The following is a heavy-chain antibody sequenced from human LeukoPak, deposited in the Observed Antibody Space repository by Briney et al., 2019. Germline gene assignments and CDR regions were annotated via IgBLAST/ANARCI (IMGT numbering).Heavy chain of an antibody. J-gene: IGHJ5*02. Sequence: GGSLRLSCAASGFTFSSYAMSWVRQAPGKGLEWVSAISGSGGGTYYADSVKGRFTISRDNSKNTLYLQMNSLRAEDTAVYYCAKAPGPYSSPRWFDPWGQGTLVTVSS. CDR2: ISGSGGGT. CDR1: GFTFSSYA. CDR3: AKAPGPYSSPRWFDP. D-gene: IGHD6-13*01. V-gene: IGHV3-23*01.